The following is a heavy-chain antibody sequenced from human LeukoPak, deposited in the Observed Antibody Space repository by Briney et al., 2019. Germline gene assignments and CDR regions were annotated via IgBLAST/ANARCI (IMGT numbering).Heavy chain of an antibody. CDR3: ARNGNWFDP. CDR1: GGSISTSSYY. V-gene: IGHV4-39*07. Sequence: SETVSLTCTVSGGSISTSSYYWGWVRQPPGKGLEWIGNIFYSGSTYYSPSLKSRVTISLDTSRNQFSLKLNSVTAADTAVYYCARNGNWFDPWGQGTLVTVSS. J-gene: IGHJ5*02. D-gene: IGHD2-8*01. CDR2: IFYSGST.